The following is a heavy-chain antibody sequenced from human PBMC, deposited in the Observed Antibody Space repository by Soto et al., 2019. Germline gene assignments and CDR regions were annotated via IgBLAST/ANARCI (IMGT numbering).Heavy chain of an antibody. J-gene: IGHJ4*02. D-gene: IGHD6-13*01. CDR3: ARVSAAGTYFDY. V-gene: IGHV4-4*02. CDR1: GGSISSSNW. Sequence: KASETLSLTCAVSGGSISSSNWWSWVRQPPGKGLEWIGEIYHSGSTNYNPSLKSRVTISVDKSKNQFSLKLSSVTAADTAVYYCARVSAAGTYFDYWGQGTLVTVSS. CDR2: IYHSGST.